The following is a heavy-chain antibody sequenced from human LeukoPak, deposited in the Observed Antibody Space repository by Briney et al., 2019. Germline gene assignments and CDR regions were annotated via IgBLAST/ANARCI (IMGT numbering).Heavy chain of an antibody. CDR3: ARDLGIAADYYYYYYMDV. CDR1: GYTFTGYY. V-gene: IGHV1-18*04. J-gene: IGHJ6*03. Sequence: GASVKVSCKASGYTFTGYYMHWVRQAPGQGLEWMGWISAYNGNTNYAQKLQGRVTMTTDTSTSTAYMELRSLRSDDTAVYYCARDLGIAADYYYYYYMDVWGKGTTVTVSS. CDR2: ISAYNGNT. D-gene: IGHD6-13*01.